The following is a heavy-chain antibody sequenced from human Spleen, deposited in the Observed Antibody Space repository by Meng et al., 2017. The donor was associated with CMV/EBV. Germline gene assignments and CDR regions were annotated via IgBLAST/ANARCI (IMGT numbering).Heavy chain of an antibody. CDR2: ISSSSSYI. J-gene: IGHJ4*02. CDR3: ATASIYYFDY. Sequence: LSCAASGFTFSSKSMNWVRQSPGKGLAWVSAISSSSSYIYYADSVKGRFTISRDNAKNSLSLQMNSLRAEDTAVYYCATASIYYFDYWGQGALVTVSS. V-gene: IGHV3-21*01. CDR1: GFTFSSKS. D-gene: IGHD2/OR15-2a*01.